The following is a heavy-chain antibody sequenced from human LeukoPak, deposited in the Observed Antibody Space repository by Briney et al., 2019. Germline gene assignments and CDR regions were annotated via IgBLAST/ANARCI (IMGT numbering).Heavy chain of an antibody. CDR3: ARTAYAAAGRTFDY. D-gene: IGHD6-13*01. CDR1: GYTFTSYY. V-gene: IGHV1-46*01. Sequence: GASVTVSCKASGYTFTSYYMHWVRQAPGQGLEWMGIINPSGGSTSYAQKFQGRITMTRDMSTSTVYMELSSLRSEDTAVYYCARTAYAAAGRTFDYWGQGTLVTVSS. CDR2: INPSGGST. J-gene: IGHJ4*02.